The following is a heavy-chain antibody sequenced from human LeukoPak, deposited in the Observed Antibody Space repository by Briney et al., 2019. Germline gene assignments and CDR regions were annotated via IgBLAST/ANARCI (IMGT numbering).Heavy chain of an antibody. Sequence: PGGSLRLSCAVSGFTLSNYGMSWVRQAPGKGPEWVAGISGSGGSTNYADSVKGRFTISRDNLKNTLYLQMNSLRAEDTAVYFCARRGVVIRVILGGFHKEAYYFDSWGQGALVTVSS. CDR3: ARRGVVIRVILGGFHKEAYYFDS. CDR2: ISGSGGST. V-gene: IGHV3-23*01. J-gene: IGHJ4*02. D-gene: IGHD3-10*01. CDR1: GFTLSNYG.